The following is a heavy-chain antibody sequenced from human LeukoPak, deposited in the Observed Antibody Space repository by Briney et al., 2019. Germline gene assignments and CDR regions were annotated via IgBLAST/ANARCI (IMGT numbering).Heavy chain of an antibody. CDR3: ATVARDCSRASCYNY. CDR2: MNPNSGHT. V-gene: IGHV1-8*01. CDR1: TYTFTIYD. D-gene: IGHD2-2*02. Sequence: ASVKVSCKASTYTFTIYDMNRVRQATGQGLEWMGWMNPNSGHTGYAQKFQGRITMTRNTPISTAYMELSSLGSEDTAVYYCATVARDCSRASCYNYWGQGTLVTVSS. J-gene: IGHJ4*02.